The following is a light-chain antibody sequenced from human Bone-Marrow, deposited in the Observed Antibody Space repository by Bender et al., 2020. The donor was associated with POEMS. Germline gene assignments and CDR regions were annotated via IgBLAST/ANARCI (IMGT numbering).Light chain of an antibody. CDR2: GVT. J-gene: IGLJ1*01. Sequence: QSALTQPPSASGSPGQSVTISCAGTRDDVGRYQFVSWYQQHPGKVPKLILYGVTKRPSVISNRFSGSKSGNTASLTISVLQAEDEADYYCKSYTIDNTFLFGTGTKVTVL. V-gene: IGLV2-14*03. CDR3: KSYTIDNTFL. CDR1: RDDVGRYQF.